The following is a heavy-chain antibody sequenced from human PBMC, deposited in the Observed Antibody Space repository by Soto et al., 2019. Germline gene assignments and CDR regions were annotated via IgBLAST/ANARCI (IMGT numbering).Heavy chain of an antibody. V-gene: IGHV1-18*01. CDR1: GYTFTNYD. D-gene: IGHD3-10*01. J-gene: IGHJ6*02. Sequence: QVHLVQSGAEVKKPGASVKVSCKASGYTFTNYDINWARQAPGQGLEWMGWISTYTGNTNYAQQLQARVTMTTDTTTSTAYMELSSLRSDATAVYYCARGYYYGSGGPTSGGMDVWGQGTTVTVSS. CDR3: ARGYYYGSGGPTSGGMDV. CDR2: ISTYTGNT.